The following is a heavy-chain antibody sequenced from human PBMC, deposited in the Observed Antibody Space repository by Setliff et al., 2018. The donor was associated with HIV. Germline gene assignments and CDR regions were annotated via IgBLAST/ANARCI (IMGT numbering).Heavy chain of an antibody. V-gene: IGHV1-18*01. CDR3: ARDYYGSWSYFILDY. D-gene: IGHD3-10*01. J-gene: IGHJ4*02. CDR2: ISAYNGNT. CDR1: GYTFTSYG. Sequence: ASVKVSCKASGYTFTSYGMSWVRQAPGQGLEWMGWISAYNGNTHYAQKLQGRVTMTTDTSTSTAYMELRSLRSDDTAVYYCARDYYGSWSYFILDYWGPGTLVTVSS.